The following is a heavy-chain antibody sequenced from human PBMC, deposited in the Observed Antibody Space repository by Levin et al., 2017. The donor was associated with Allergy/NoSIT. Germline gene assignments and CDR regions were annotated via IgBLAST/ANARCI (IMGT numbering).Heavy chain of an antibody. D-gene: IGHD2-21*02. J-gene: IGHJ4*02. CDR3: ARDRHIVVVTAIQD. V-gene: IGHV3-30-3*01. CDR1: GFTFSSST. CDR2: ISHDGSNK. Sequence: GGSLRLSCAASGFTFSSSTLHWVRQAPGKGLEWVAVISHDGSNKYYADSVKGRFTISRDNSKNTLDLQMNSLRAEDTAVYYCARDRHIVVVTAIQDWGQGTLVTVSS.